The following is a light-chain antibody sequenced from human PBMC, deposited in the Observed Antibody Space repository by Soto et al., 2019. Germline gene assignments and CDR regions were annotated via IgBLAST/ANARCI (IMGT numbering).Light chain of an antibody. Sequence: EIILTQSPASLSVSPGERATLSCRASQSVNNNLAWYQQKRGQAPRHLIYGASTRATGIPGRFRGSGSGTEFTLTISRLEPEDFAVYYCQQYGSSSWTFGQGTKVEIK. CDR3: QQYGSSSWT. V-gene: IGKV3-15*01. CDR1: QSVNNN. J-gene: IGKJ1*01. CDR2: GAS.